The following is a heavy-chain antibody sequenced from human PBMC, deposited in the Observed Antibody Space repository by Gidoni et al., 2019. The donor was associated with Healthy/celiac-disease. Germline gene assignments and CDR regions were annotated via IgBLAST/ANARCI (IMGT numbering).Heavy chain of an antibody. D-gene: IGHD3-10*01. CDR2: IYYSGST. J-gene: IGHJ6*02. V-gene: IGHV4-31*03. CDR3: ARDSMVRGVITHYYYYGMDV. Sequence: QVQLQESGPGLVKPSQTLSLTRTVSGGSIISGGYYWSWLRQHPGKGLEWIGYIYYSGSTYYNPSLKSRVTISVDTSKNQFSLKLSSVTAADTAVYYCARDSMVRGVITHYYYYGMDVWGQGTTVTVSS. CDR1: GGSIISGGYY.